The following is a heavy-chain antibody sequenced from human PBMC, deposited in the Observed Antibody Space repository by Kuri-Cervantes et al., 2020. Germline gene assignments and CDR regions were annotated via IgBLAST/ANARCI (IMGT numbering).Heavy chain of an antibody. CDR3: ATVKAYYDILTGYYSENYYFDY. J-gene: IGHJ4*02. CDR1: GFTFDDYA. CDR2: ISWNSGSI. V-gene: IGHV3-9*01. D-gene: IGHD3-9*01. Sequence: SLRLSCAASGFTFDDYAMHWVRQAPGKGLEWVSGISWNSGSIGYADSVKGRFTISRDNAKNSLYLQMNSLRAEDTAVYYCATVKAYYDILTGYYSENYYFDYWGQGTLVTVSS.